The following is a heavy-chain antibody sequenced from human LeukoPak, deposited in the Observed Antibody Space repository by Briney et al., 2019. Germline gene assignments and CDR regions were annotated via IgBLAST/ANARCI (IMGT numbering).Heavy chain of an antibody. V-gene: IGHV3-23*01. D-gene: IGHD3-22*01. CDR1: GFTFSTYW. CDR3: AKGSYYDSSGSFYFDY. J-gene: IGHJ4*02. Sequence: GGSLRLSCAASGFTFSTYWMSWVRQAPGKGLEWFSGISGSGDNTYYADSVKGRFTISRDNSKNTLYVQVNSLGTEDTAAYYCAKGSYYDSSGSFYFDYWGQGTLVTVSS. CDR2: ISGSGDNT.